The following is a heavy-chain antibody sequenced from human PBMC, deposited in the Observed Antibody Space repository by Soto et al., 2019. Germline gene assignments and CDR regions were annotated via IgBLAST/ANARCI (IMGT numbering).Heavy chain of an antibody. CDR2: IKDDGSIK. Sequence: GGSLRLSCAASGFNFSSCXMXXXXQAPGKGLEWVAHIKDDGSIKYYVDSVEGRFTISRDNARNSLFLQMNSLRAEDTAVYYCARFANMDVWGKGTTVTVSS. CDR3: ARFANMDV. CDR1: GFNFSSCX. V-gene: IGHV3-7*01. J-gene: IGHJ6*03.